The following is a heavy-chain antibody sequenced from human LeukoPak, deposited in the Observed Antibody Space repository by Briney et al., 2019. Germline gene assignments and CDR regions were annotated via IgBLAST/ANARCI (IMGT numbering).Heavy chain of an antibody. CDR3: AKHGIGREPDS. V-gene: IGHV3-7*01. CDR1: GSTFSSYA. Sequence: PGGSLRLSCAASGSTFSSYAMSWVRQAPGKGPEWVATIKPDGSGKYYADSVRGRFTISRDNAKNSLYLQTNSLRDEDTAVHYCAKHGIGREPDSWGQGTLVTVSS. CDR2: IKPDGSGK. J-gene: IGHJ4*02. D-gene: IGHD1-26*01.